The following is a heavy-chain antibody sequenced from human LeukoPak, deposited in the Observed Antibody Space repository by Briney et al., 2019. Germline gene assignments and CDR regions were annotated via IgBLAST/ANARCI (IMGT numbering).Heavy chain of an antibody. Sequence: GSPRLSCAASGFSFSDYGMHWVRQAPGKGLEWVAFIRYDGSNKYYADSVKGRFTISRDNSKNTLYLQMNSLRAEDTAMYYCAKGFYIVEVPAAHPYFDYWGQGTLVTVSS. CDR2: IRYDGSNK. CDR1: GFSFSDYG. D-gene: IGHD2-2*01. J-gene: IGHJ4*02. V-gene: IGHV3-30*02. CDR3: AKGFYIVEVPAAHPYFDY.